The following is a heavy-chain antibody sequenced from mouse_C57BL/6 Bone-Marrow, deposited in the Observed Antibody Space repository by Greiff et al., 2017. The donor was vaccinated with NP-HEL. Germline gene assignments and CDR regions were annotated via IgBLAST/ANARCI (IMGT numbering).Heavy chain of an antibody. CDR3: ASYGYYWYFDV. CDR2: ISYDGSN. CDR1: GYSITSGYY. D-gene: IGHD2-2*01. J-gene: IGHJ1*03. V-gene: IGHV3-6*01. Sequence: VQLKESGPGLVKPSQSLSLTCSVTGYSITSGYYWNWIRQFPGNKLEWMGYISYDGSNNYNPSLKNRISITRDTSKNQFFLKLNSVTTEDTATYYCASYGYYWYFDVWGTGTTVTVSS.